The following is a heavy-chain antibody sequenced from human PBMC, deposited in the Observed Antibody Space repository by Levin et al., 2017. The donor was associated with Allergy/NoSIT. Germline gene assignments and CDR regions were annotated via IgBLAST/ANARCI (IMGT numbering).Heavy chain of an antibody. CDR3: ARGVPPDIVVVVAATPFFDY. CDR1: GGSFSGYY. CDR2: INHSGST. Sequence: ASETLSLTCAVYGGSFSGYYWSWIRQPPGKGLEWIGEINHSGSTNYNPSLKSRVTISVDTSKNQFPLRLASVTAADTAVYYCARGVPPDIVVVVAATPFFDYWGQGTLVTVSS. V-gene: IGHV4-34*01. D-gene: IGHD2-15*01. J-gene: IGHJ4*02.